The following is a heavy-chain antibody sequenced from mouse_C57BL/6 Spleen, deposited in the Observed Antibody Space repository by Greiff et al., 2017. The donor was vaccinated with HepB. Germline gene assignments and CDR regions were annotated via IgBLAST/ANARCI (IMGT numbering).Heavy chain of an antibody. D-gene: IGHD3-2*02. CDR2: INPGSGGT. Sequence: QVQLQQSGAELVRPGTSVKVSCKASGYAFTNYLIEWVKQRPGQGLEWIGVINPGSGGTNYNEKFKGKATLTADKSSSTAYMQLSSLTSEDSAVYFCAREEAQATGKDYWGQGTTLTVSS. CDR3: AREEAQATGKDY. V-gene: IGHV1-54*01. CDR1: GYAFTNYL. J-gene: IGHJ2*01.